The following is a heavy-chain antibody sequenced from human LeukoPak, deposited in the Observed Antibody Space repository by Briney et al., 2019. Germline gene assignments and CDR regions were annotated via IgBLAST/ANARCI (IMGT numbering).Heavy chain of an antibody. V-gene: IGHV3-30*04. D-gene: IGHD6-13*01. CDR2: ISYDGSNK. CDR1: GFTFSSYA. Sequence: PGRSLRLSCAASGFTFSSYAMHWVRQAPGKGLEWVAVISYDGSNKYYADSVKGRFTISRDNSKNTLYLQMNSLRAEDTAVYYYARDHAAAGTGSFDYWGQGTLVTVSS. CDR3: ARDHAAAGTGSFDY. J-gene: IGHJ4*02.